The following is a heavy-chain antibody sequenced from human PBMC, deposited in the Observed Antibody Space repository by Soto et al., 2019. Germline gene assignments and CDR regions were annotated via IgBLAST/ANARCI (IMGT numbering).Heavy chain of an antibody. CDR2: ISGSGGST. V-gene: IGHV3-23*01. J-gene: IGHJ4*02. D-gene: IGHD3-9*01. CDR3: AKDLLRYFDWLFGFDY. CDR1: GFTFSSYA. Sequence: HPGGSLRLSCAASGFTFSSYAMSWVRQAPGKGLEWVSAISGSGGSTYYADSVKGRFTISRDNSKNTLYLQMNSLRAEDTAVYYCAKDLLRYFDWLFGFDYWGQGTLVTVSS.